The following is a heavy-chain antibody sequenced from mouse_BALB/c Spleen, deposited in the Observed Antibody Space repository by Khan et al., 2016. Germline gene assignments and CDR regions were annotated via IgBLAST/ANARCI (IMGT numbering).Heavy chain of an antibody. CDR1: GFTFNTNA. CDR2: IRSKSNNYAT. CDR3: LRGLGLFDY. J-gene: IGHJ2*01. D-gene: IGHD4-1*01. Sequence: EVQLVESGGGLVQPKGSLKLSCAASGFTFNTNAMNWVRQAPGKGLEWVARIRSKSNNYATYYADSVKDRLTISRDDSQSMLYLQMNNLKTEDTAMYYCLRGLGLFDYWGQGTTLTVSS. V-gene: IGHV10S3*01.